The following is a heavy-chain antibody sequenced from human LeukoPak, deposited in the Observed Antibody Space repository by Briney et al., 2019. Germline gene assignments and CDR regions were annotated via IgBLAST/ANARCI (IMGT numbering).Heavy chain of an antibody. D-gene: IGHD3-3*01. CDR2: IHYSAST. J-gene: IGHJ5*02. V-gene: IGHV4-30-4*01. CDR3: AREGRDFWSGSRGWFDP. Sequence: SETLSLTCTVSTGSISSDGYYWSWIRQPPGKGLEWIGYIHYSASTFYNPSLKSRITISVDTSKNQFSLRLSSETAADTAVYYCAREGRDFWSGSRGWFDPWGQGTLVTVSS. CDR1: TGSISSDGYY.